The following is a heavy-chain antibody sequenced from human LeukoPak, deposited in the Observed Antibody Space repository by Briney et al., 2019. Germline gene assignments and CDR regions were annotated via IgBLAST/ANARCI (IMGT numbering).Heavy chain of an antibody. CDR1: GFTFSNYG. V-gene: IGHV3-30*18. D-gene: IGHD6-13*01. J-gene: IGHJ3*02. CDR2: ISYDGNTK. Sequence: GGSLRLSCAASGFTFSNYGKQWVRQAPGQGPEWVAVISYDGNTKYYAESVKGRFSVSSDNSKNTLYLQMNSLSAEDTAVYYCAKSTSSSWYVCDIWGQGTMVTVSS. CDR3: AKSTSSSWYVCDI.